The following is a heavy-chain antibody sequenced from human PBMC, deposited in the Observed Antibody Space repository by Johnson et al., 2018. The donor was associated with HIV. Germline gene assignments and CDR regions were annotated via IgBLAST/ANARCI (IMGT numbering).Heavy chain of an antibody. V-gene: IGHV3-11*04. CDR2: ISGSGSTI. D-gene: IGHD5-24*01. CDR1: GFTFIDYY. Sequence: VQLVESGGGLVKPGGSLRLSCAGSGFTFIDYYMSWIRQAPGKWLEWISYISGSGSTIYYADSVKGRFTISRDNSKNTLDLQMNSLRPEDTAVYYCAKGGVGRDGNRDAFDIWGQGTMVTVSS. CDR3: AKGGVGRDGNRDAFDI. J-gene: IGHJ3*02.